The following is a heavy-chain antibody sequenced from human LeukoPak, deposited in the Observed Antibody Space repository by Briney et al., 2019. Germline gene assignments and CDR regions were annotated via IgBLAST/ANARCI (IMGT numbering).Heavy chain of an antibody. CDR3: VRAGYSYASGYYFDY. J-gene: IGHJ4*02. Sequence: SETLSLTCTVSGGSIGNYYWSWIRRPPGKGLEWIGFVYYTGSTNYSPSLKSRVTISLDTSKSQFSLKLSSVTAADTAVYYCVRAGYSYASGYYFDYWGQGTLVTVSS. CDR1: GGSIGNYY. CDR2: VYYTGST. V-gene: IGHV4-59*01. D-gene: IGHD5-18*01.